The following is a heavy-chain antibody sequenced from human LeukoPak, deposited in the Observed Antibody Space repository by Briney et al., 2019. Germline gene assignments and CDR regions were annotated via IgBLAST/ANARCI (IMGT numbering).Heavy chain of an antibody. CDR2: IYYSGST. CDR1: GGSISSGGYY. J-gene: IGHJ3*02. D-gene: IGHD3-22*01. CDR3: ARHGVYYDSSGYPHDAFDI. Sequence: SQTLSLTCTVSGGSISSGGYYWSWIRQHPGKGLEWIGYIYYSGSTNYNPSLKSRVTISVDTSKNQFSLKLSSVTAADTAVYYCARHGVYYDSSGYPHDAFDIWGQGTMVTVSS. V-gene: IGHV4-31*03.